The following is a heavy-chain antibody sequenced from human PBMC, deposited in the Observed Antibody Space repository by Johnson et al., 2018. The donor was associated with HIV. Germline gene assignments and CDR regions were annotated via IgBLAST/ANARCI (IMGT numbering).Heavy chain of an antibody. CDR3: ARGTYYYGSGSSHSDAFDI. J-gene: IGHJ3*02. Sequence: QVQLVESGGGVVQPGRSLRLSCAASGFTFSSSAMHWVHQAPGKGLEWVAVMSFDGSNRYYADSVKGRFTISRDNSKNTLYLQMNSLRAEDTAVYYCARGTYYYGSGSSHSDAFDIWGQGTMVTVSS. V-gene: IGHV3-30*04. D-gene: IGHD3-10*01. CDR1: GFTFSSSA. CDR2: MSFDGSNR.